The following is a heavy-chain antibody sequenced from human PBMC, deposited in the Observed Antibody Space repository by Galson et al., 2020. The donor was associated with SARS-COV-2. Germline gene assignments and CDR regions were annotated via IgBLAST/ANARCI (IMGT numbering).Heavy chain of an antibody. Sequence: KIGESLKISCKGSGYSFTSYWIGWVRPVPGKGLEWMGIIYPGDSDTRYSPSFQGQVTISADKSISTAYLQWSSLKASDTAMYYCARHMGSVAARRYPSYYGMDVWGQGTTVTVSS. CDR2: IYPGDSDT. D-gene: IGHD6-6*01. J-gene: IGHJ6*02. V-gene: IGHV5-51*01. CDR1: GYSFTSYW. CDR3: ARHMGSVAARRYPSYYGMDV.